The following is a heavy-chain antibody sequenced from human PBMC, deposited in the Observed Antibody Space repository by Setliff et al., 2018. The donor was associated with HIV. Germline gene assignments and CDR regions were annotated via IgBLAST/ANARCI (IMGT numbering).Heavy chain of an antibody. CDR2: IKEDGSAK. J-gene: IGHJ5*02. Sequence: GGSLRLSCAVSGIAFRNYWMSWIRQAPGKGPEWVARIKEDGSAKHYLDSVKGRFTISRDNAKNLLFLQMNMTRAEDTAVYYCARVLLRTNAVYGVVSNRFDPWGQGTLVTVSS. D-gene: IGHD2-8*01. CDR1: GIAFRNYW. CDR3: ARVLLRTNAVYGVVSNRFDP. V-gene: IGHV3-7*03.